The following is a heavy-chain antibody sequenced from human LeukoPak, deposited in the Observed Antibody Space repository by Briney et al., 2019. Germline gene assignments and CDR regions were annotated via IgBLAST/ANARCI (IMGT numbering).Heavy chain of an antibody. J-gene: IGHJ4*02. Sequence: GGSLRLSCAASGFTFSSHSMNWVRQAPGKGLEWVSYISSSSSTIYYADSVKGRFTISRDNAKNSPYLQMNSLRAEDTAVYYCARGAYYYEDWGQGTLVTVSS. CDR2: ISSSSSTI. D-gene: IGHD3-22*01. CDR3: ARGAYYYED. CDR1: GFTFSSHS. V-gene: IGHV3-48*01.